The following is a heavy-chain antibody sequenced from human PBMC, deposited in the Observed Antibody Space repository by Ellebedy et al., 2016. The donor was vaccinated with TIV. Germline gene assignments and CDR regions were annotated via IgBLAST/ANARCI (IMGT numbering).Heavy chain of an antibody. Sequence: GESLKISCQTSGYNFDYYWIAWVRQMPGKGLEWMGIIYPGDFDTRYSPSFQGQITISADKSITPAYLQWSSLKASDTAMYYCARLPGATGYLDYWGQGSLVTVSS. D-gene: IGHD1-26*01. J-gene: IGHJ4*02. V-gene: IGHV5-51*01. CDR2: IYPGDFDT. CDR3: ARLPGATGYLDY. CDR1: GYNFDYYW.